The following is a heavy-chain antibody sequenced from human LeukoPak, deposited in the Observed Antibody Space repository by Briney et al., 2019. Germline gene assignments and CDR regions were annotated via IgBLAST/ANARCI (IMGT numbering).Heavy chain of an antibody. CDR2: ISAYNGDT. D-gene: IGHD3-22*01. CDR1: GYPFTSYY. Sequence: ASVKVSCKASGYPFTSYYINWVRQAPGQGLEWMGWISAYNGDTNYAQNFQGRVTMTTDTSTDTAYMELRSLRSDDTAVYYCARDEARYSSGYYPNWFDPWGQGTLVTASS. J-gene: IGHJ5*02. CDR3: ARDEARYSSGYYPNWFDP. V-gene: IGHV1-18*01.